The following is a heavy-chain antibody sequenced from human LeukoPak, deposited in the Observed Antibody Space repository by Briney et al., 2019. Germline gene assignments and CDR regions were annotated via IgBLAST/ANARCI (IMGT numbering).Heavy chain of an antibody. D-gene: IGHD3-22*01. CDR1: GFTFSSYW. V-gene: IGHV3-7*01. CDR2: IKQDGSEK. CDR3: ARDGYYYDSSGYYSTFDY. J-gene: IGHJ4*02. Sequence: GGSLRLSCAASGFTFSSYWMSWVRQAPGKGLEWVANIKQDGSEKYYMDSVKGRFTISRDNAKNSLYLQMNSLRAEDTAVYYCARDGYYYDSSGYYSTFDYWGQGTLVTVSS.